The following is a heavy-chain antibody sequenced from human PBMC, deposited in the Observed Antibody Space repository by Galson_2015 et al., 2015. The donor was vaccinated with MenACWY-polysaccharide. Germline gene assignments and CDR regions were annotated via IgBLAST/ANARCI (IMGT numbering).Heavy chain of an antibody. CDR2: IKSETDGGTT. J-gene: IGHJ6*02. Sequence: SLRLSCAASGFTFSNAWMSWVRQAPGKGLEWVGRIKSETDGGTTDYAAPVKGRFTISRDDSKNTLYLQMNSLKTEDTAVYSCTTDPYYSNWVWDYGMDVWGQGTTVTVSS. CDR1: GFTFSNAW. V-gene: IGHV3-15*01. D-gene: IGHD4-11*01. CDR3: TTDPYYSNWVWDYGMDV.